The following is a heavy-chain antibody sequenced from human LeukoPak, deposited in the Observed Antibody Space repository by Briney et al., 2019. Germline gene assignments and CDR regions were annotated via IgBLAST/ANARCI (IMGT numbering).Heavy chain of an antibody. D-gene: IGHD6-6*01. CDR3: ARSRGIAARPWWFDP. CDR2: ISSSSSSYI. V-gene: IGHV3-21*01. CDR1: GFTFSSYS. J-gene: IGHJ5*02. Sequence: PGGSLRLSCAASGFTFSSYSMNWVRQAPGKGLEWVSSISSSSSSYIYYADSVKGRFTISRDNAKNSLYLQMNSLRAEDTAVYYCARSRGIAARPWWFDPWGQGTLVTVSS.